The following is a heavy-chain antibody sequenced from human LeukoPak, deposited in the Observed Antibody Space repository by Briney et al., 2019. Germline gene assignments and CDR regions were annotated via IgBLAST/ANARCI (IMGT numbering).Heavy chain of an antibody. CDR1: GGSIRSYY. J-gene: IGHJ4*02. V-gene: IGHV4-4*07. Sequence: SETLSLTCTDSGGSIRSYYWSWIRQPAGKGLEWIGRIYTSGSTNYNASLKSRVSMSVDTSKNQFSLKLSSVTAADTAVFYCARENSGSYREFDYWGQGTLVTVSS. CDR3: ARENSGSYREFDY. D-gene: IGHD1-26*01. CDR2: IYTSGST.